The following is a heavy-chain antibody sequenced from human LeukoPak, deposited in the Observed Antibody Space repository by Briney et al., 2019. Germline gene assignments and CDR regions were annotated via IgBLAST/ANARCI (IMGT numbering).Heavy chain of an antibody. J-gene: IGHJ3*02. V-gene: IGHV1-18*01. D-gene: IGHD3-22*01. CDR3: ARDPAAYYYDSSAGYAFDI. Sequence: SPVKVSCKASGYTFTSYGISWVRQAPGQGLEWMGWISAYNGNTNYAQKLQGRVTMTTDTSTSTAYMELRSLRSDDTAVYYCARDPAAYYYDSSAGYAFDIWGQGTMVTVSS. CDR1: GYTFTSYG. CDR2: ISAYNGNT.